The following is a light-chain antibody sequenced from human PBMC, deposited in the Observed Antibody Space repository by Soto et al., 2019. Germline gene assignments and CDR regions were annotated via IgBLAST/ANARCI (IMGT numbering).Light chain of an antibody. CDR1: QPVSSN. CDR2: RAY. Sequence: EIVMTQSPATLSVSPGERATLSFRASQPVSSNFAWYRQKPGQAPTLVIYRAYTKATGIPDRFSVCGSGTEFTLTLSSVPVEDFAVYYCKQYTKWPYTFSQGTKLDI. V-gene: IGKV3-15*01. CDR3: KQYTKWPYT. J-gene: IGKJ2*01.